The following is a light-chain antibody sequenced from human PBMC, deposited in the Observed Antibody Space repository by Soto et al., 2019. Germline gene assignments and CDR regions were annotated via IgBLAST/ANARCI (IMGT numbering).Light chain of an antibody. V-gene: IGKV3-11*01. CDR2: DAS. Sequence: EIVLTQSPATLSLSPRERATLSCRASQSVSSYLAWYQQKPGQAPRLLIYDASNRATGIPARFSGSGSGTDFTLTISSLEPEDFAVYYCQQRSNWNTFGQGTKLEIK. CDR3: QQRSNWNT. CDR1: QSVSSY. J-gene: IGKJ2*01.